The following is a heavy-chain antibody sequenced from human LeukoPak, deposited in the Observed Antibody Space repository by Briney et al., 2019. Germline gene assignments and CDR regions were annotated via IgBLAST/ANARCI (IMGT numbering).Heavy chain of an antibody. D-gene: IGHD3-10*01. Sequence: ASVKVSCKASGYTFTGYYMHWVGQAPGQGLEWMGWINPNSGGTNYAQKFQGWVTMTRDTSISTAYMELSRLRSDDTAVYYCARDNRGILWFGAPRLFYFDYWGQGTLVTVSS. J-gene: IGHJ4*02. CDR1: GYTFTGYY. CDR2: INPNSGGT. V-gene: IGHV1-2*04. CDR3: ARDNRGILWFGAPRLFYFDY.